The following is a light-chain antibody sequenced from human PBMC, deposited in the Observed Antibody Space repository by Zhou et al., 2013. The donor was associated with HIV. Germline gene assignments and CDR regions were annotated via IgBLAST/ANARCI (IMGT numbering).Light chain of an antibody. Sequence: IHLTQSPSSLSASLGDRVNITCRASQDIGDSLGWYQQKPGRAPKLLIYAASTLQSGVPSRFNGIGSGTVFTLIISSLQPEDFASYFCQQLYDYPRTFGQGTRLEI. J-gene: IGKJ5*01. CDR2: AAS. V-gene: IGKV1-9*01. CDR3: QQLYDYPRT. CDR1: QDIGDS.